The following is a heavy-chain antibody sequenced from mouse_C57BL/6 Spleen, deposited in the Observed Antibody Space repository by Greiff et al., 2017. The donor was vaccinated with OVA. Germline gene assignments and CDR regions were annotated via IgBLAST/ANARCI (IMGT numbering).Heavy chain of an antibody. D-gene: IGHD1-1*02. CDR3: AKDYGKRNAMDY. CDR2: IYPGSGST. J-gene: IGHJ4*01. V-gene: IGHV1-55*01. Sequence: QVQLQQPGAELVKPGASVKMSCKASGYTFTSYWITWVKQRPGQGLEWIGDIYPGSGSTNYNEKFTSKATLTVDTSSSTADMQLSILTSEDYAVDYCAKDYGKRNAMDYWGQGTSVTVSS. CDR1: GYTFTSYW.